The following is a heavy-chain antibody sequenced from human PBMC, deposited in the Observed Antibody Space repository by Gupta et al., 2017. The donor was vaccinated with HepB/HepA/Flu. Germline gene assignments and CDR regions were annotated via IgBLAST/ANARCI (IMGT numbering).Heavy chain of an antibody. Sequence: EVQLVESGGGLVQPGGSVRLSCAASGFTFSSYWLSWVRQAPGKGLEWVANINRDGSDIYYVDSVKGRFTISRDNAKNSLYLQMNSLRAEDTAVDDCANLVVGAPDFWGQGTLVTVSS. CDR1: GFTFSSYW. J-gene: IGHJ4*02. V-gene: IGHV3-7*01. CDR2: INRDGSDI. CDR3: ANLVVGAPDF. D-gene: IGHD1-26*01.